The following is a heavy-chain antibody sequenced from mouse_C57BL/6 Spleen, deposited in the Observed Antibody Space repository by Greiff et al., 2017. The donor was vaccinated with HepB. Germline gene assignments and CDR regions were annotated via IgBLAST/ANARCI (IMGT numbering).Heavy chain of an antibody. J-gene: IGHJ4*01. D-gene: IGHD2-3*01. V-gene: IGHV2-5*01. CDR3: AKEGDDGYYGYAMDY. CDR2: IWRGGST. Sequence: QVQLKQSGPGLVQPSQSLSITCTVSGFSLTSYGVHWVRQSPGKGLEWLGVIWRGGSTDYNAAFMSRLSITKDNSKSQVFFKMNSLQADDTAIYYCAKEGDDGYYGYAMDYWGQGTSVTVSS. CDR1: GFSLTSYG.